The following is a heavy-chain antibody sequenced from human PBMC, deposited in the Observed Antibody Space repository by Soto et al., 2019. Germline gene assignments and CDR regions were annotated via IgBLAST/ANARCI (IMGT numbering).Heavy chain of an antibody. V-gene: IGHV4-39*01. D-gene: IGHD5-18*01. J-gene: IGHJ5*02. CDR2: IYYSGST. Sequence: QLQLQESGPGLVKPSETLSLTCTVSGGSISSSSYYWGWIRQPPGKGLEWIGSIYYSGSTYYNPSHKSRVTIPVHTSKNQFSLKLSSVTAADTAVYYCARHPIQLWSQNWFDPWGQGTLVTVSS. CDR1: GGSISSSSYY. CDR3: ARHPIQLWSQNWFDP.